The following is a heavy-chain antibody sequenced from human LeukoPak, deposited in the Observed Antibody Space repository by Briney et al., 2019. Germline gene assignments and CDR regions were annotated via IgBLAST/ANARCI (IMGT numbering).Heavy chain of an antibody. J-gene: IGHJ4*02. V-gene: IGHV3-43*02. CDR1: GFAFDDYA. Sequence: GGSLRLSCAASGFAFDDYAMHWVRQGPGKSLEWVSLINENGDIAYYGDSVRGRFTVSRDNAKNSLYLQMNSLTTEDTALYYCARDPLNGYGSDYWGQGTLVTVSS. CDR2: INENGDIA. CDR3: ARDPLNGYGSDY. D-gene: IGHD5-12*01.